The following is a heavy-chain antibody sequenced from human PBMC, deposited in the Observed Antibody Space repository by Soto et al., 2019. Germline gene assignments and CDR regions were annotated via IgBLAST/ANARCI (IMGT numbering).Heavy chain of an antibody. CDR3: AKDGYDSSGDLYYLDY. D-gene: IGHD3-22*01. J-gene: IGHJ4*02. Sequence: GGSLRLSGAASGFTFSTFAMSWVCQTPGKGLELGSSLRGSPISTYYAASVKGRCTISRDNSKKPLFMQMSSLRDENTAIYYCAKDGYDSSGDLYYLDYGGQGALVTASS. CDR1: GFTFSTFA. CDR2: LRGSPIST. V-gene: IGHV3-23*01.